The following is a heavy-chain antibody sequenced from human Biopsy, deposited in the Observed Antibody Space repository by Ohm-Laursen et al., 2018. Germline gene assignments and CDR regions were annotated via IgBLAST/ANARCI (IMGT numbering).Heavy chain of an antibody. CDR3: ARGSNEYGGLYFPH. CDR2: ISHTGYT. D-gene: IGHD4-23*01. J-gene: IGHJ1*01. CDR1: GGSFTGHY. Sequence: SETLSLTCIVSGGSFTGHYWTWIRQPPGKGLEWIGHISHTGYTSYKSSLKSRVTISLDTSRKHFSLRLTSLAAVDTAVYYCARGSNEYGGLYFPHWGQGTLVTVSS. V-gene: IGHV4-59*11.